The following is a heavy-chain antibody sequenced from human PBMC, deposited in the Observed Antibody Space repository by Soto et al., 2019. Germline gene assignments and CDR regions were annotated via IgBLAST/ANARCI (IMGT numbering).Heavy chain of an antibody. CDR3: VRDPPPDSETVYMDL. J-gene: IGHJ6*02. CDR1: GFTFSDFY. D-gene: IGHD4-17*01. V-gene: IGHV3-11*01. Sequence: GGSLRLSCAASGFTFSDFYMSWVRQAPGKGLEWISYISSSGSLIYYADSVKGRFTISRDNANNSLYLQMTTLRVEDTAVYYCVRDPPPDSETVYMDLWGQGNTVTVSS. CDR2: ISSSGSLI.